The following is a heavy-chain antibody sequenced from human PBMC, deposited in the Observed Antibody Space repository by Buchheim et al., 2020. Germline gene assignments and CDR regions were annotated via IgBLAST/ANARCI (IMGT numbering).Heavy chain of an antibody. CDR1: GFTFSSYT. Sequence: EVQLVESGGGLVKPGGSLRLSCAASGFTFSSYTINWVRQAPGKGLEWVSSIISSGTYIYYADSLKGRFTVSRDNAKNSLYLQMNSLRAEDTAVYYCARDEGYCSGGSCYYYGMDVWGQGTT. CDR3: ARDEGYCSGGSCYYYGMDV. CDR2: IISSGTYI. J-gene: IGHJ6*02. V-gene: IGHV3-21*01. D-gene: IGHD2-15*01.